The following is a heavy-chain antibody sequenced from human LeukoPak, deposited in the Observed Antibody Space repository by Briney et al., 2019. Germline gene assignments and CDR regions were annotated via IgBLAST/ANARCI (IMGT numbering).Heavy chain of an antibody. Sequence: ASVEVSCKASGYTFTSYGLIWVRQAPGQGLEWMGWISTYNGNTNYAQNLQGRVTMTTDTSTSTAYMELRSLRSDDTAVYYCARAVCSGGSCYGEIDYWGQGTLVTVSS. J-gene: IGHJ4*02. V-gene: IGHV1-18*01. CDR2: ISTYNGNT. CDR1: GYTFTSYG. CDR3: ARAVCSGGSCYGEIDY. D-gene: IGHD2-15*01.